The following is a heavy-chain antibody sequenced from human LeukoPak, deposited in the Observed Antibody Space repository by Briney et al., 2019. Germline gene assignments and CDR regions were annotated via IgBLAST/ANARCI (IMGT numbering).Heavy chain of an antibody. CDR2: VSYDGITK. J-gene: IGHJ4*02. D-gene: IGHD3-22*01. V-gene: IGHV3-30*03. Sequence: GGSLRLSCAASGFTFSNYGMQWVRQAPGKGPEWVAVVSYDGITKFYADSVKGRFTISRDNSKNTVDLQMNSLRAEDTAVYYCARESYVTMIVGDYWGPGTLVTASS. CDR3: ARESYVTMIVGDY. CDR1: GFTFSNYG.